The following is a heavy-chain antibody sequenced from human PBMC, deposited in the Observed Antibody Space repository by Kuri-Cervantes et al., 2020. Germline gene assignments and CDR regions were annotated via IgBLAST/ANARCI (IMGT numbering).Heavy chain of an antibody. V-gene: IGHV3-30*03. Sequence: GESLKISCVASGFTFSNYGMHWVRQAPGKGLEWVAVISYDGSHRYSVDSVKGRFTISRDNSKNTLYLQMNSLRAEDTAVYYCARGVGYSNSGRFDPWGQGTLVTVSS. J-gene: IGHJ5*02. D-gene: IGHD4-11*01. CDR3: ARGVGYSNSGRFDP. CDR2: ISYDGSHR. CDR1: GFTFSNYG.